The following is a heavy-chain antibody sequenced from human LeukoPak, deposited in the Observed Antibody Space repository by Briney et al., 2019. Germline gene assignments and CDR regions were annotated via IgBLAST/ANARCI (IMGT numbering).Heavy chain of an antibody. CDR1: GASISGGTYY. CDR2: IYYTGST. J-gene: IGHJ4*02. D-gene: IGHD1-26*01. CDR3: ARRGGSGRAFDY. V-gene: IGHV4-39*01. Sequence: SETLSLTCSVSGASISGGTYYWGWLRQPPGKGLEWIGSIYYTGSTYDNPFLKSRVTISVDTSKNQFSLKLSSVTAADTAVYYCARRGGSGRAFDYWGQGTLVTVSS.